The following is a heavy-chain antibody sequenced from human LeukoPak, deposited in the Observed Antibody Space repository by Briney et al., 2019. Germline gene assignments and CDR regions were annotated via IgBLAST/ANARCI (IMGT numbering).Heavy chain of an antibody. CDR1: GGSISGYY. V-gene: IGHV4-59*08. CDR2: IYYSGNT. Sequence: SETLSLTCTVSGGSISGYYLNWIRQPPGKGLEWIGYIYYSGNTNYNPSLKSRVTMSIDTSKNQFSLNLTSVTAADTALYYCARHSSVVRGWFDPWGQGTRVTVSS. CDR3: ARHSSVVRGWFDP. J-gene: IGHJ5*02. D-gene: IGHD2-15*01.